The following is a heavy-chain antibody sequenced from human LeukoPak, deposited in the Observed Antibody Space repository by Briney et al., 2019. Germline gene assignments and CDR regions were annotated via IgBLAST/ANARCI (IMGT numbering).Heavy chain of an antibody. D-gene: IGHD3-10*02. CDR1: GYTFSHYW. J-gene: IGHJ4*02. Sequence: RPGGSLRLSCVASGYTFSHYWMSWVRQTPGKGLEWVASISNGGYPTYYVDSVRGRFTISRDDARNSLFLQMNGLRADDTAVYYCTRENYVPDSWGQGTLVTVPS. CDR3: TRENYVPDS. V-gene: IGHV3-7*03. CDR2: ISNGGYPT.